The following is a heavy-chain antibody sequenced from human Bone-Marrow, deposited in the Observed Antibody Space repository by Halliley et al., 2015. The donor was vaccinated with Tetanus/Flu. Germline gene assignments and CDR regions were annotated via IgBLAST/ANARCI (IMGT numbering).Heavy chain of an antibody. CDR2: ISNDGSAI. D-gene: IGHD3-9*01. Sequence: SLRLSCVASGFTLTSYEMNWLRQAPGEGLEWISYISNDGSAIYFADSVKGRFTISRDNAKNSLFLEMNSLRVEDTAVYYCARQTELLSGLIYSGMAVLGQGPTVTFSS. CDR1: GFTLTSYE. J-gene: IGHJ6*02. CDR3: ARQTELLSGLIYSGMAV. V-gene: IGHV3-48*03.